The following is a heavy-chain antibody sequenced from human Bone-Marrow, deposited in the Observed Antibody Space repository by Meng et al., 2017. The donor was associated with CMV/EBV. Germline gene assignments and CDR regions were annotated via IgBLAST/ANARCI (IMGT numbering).Heavy chain of an antibody. Sequence: KVSCKGSGYSFTSYWIGWVRQLPGKGLEWMGIIYPGDSDTRYSPSFQGQVTISADKSISTAYLQWSSLKASDTAMYYCATGANTAMAFGVDYWVQGNLVNVYS. CDR1: GYSFTSYW. CDR2: IYPGDSDT. D-gene: IGHD5-18*01. V-gene: IGHV5-51*01. CDR3: ATGANTAMAFGVDY. J-gene: IGHJ4*02.